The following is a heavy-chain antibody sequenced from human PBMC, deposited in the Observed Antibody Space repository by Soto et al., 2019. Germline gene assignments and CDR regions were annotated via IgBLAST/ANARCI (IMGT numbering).Heavy chain of an antibody. J-gene: IGHJ4*02. CDR2: VYYGGNT. V-gene: IGHV4-31*03. CDR1: GAIISSGGYY. D-gene: IGHD3-10*01. Sequence: TPSLTSTASGAIISSGGYYWTWISQYPGKGLEWIGYVYYGGNTNFNPSLRSRVDMSVDRSKNQFSLELKSVTVADTAVYYCARDRSRSRYFYGIRGERTLGTVSS. CDR3: ARDRSRSRYFYGI.